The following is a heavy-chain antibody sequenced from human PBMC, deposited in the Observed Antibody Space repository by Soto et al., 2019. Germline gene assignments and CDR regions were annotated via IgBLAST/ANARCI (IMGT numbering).Heavy chain of an antibody. CDR1: GFTFNTYS. V-gene: IGHV3-33*01. CDR2: IWYDGTQK. CDR3: ARAGGTTVTGLWHFDS. Sequence: QVQLEESGGGVVQPGRSLRLSCEASGFTFNTYSMHWVRQPPGKGLAWLAAIWYDGTQKYYADSVKGRFIISRDNSKKTLYLEMNSMRAEDTAVYYCARAGGTTVTGLWHFDSWGQGTLFTVSS. J-gene: IGHJ4*02. D-gene: IGHD4-17*01.